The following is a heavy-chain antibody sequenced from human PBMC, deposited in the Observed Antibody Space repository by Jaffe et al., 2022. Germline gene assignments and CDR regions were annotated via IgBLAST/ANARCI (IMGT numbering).Heavy chain of an antibody. Sequence: QVQLQESGPGLVKPSETLSLTCTVSGGSISSYYWSWIRQPPGKGLEWIGYIYYSGSTNYNPSLKSRVTISVDTSKNQFSLKLSSVTAADTAVYYCARGYSSRGFCWDVWGKGTTVTVSS. CDR2: IYYSGST. D-gene: IGHD6-13*01. CDR3: ARGYSSRGFCWDV. J-gene: IGHJ6*04. CDR1: GGSISSYY. V-gene: IGHV4-59*01.